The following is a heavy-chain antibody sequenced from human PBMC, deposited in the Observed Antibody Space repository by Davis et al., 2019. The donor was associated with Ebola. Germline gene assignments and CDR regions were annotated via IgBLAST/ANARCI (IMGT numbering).Heavy chain of an antibody. J-gene: IGHJ6*02. CDR3: ARGKERGAQRTFYYYYGMDV. V-gene: IGHV4-34*01. D-gene: IGHD1-26*01. CDR1: GGSSSGYY. Sequence: PSETLSLTCAVYGGSSSGYYWSWNRQLPGKGLEWIGEINHSGSTNYNPSLKSRATISVDTSQNQVSLKLTSVTAADTAVYYCARGKERGAQRTFYYYYGMDVWGQGTTVTVSS. CDR2: INHSGST.